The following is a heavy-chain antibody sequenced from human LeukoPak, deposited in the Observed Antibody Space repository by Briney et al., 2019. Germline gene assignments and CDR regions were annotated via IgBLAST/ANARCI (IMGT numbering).Heavy chain of an antibody. CDR1: GFTFSDFA. CDR3: AKSYTFRFDP. CDR2: ISGSGGHT. V-gene: IGHV3-23*01. J-gene: IGHJ5*02. D-gene: IGHD2/OR15-2a*01. Sequence: GGSLRLSSAASGFTFSDFAMSWVRQAPGKWLEWVSAISGSGGHTYYADSVKGRLTISRDNSKNTLYLQMNSLRAEDTAVYYCAKSYTFRFDPWGQGTLVTVSS.